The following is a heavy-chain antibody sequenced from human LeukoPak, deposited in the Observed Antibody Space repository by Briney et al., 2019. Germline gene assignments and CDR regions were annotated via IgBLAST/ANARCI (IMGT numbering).Heavy chain of an antibody. CDR1: GFTFSTYW. CDR2: IKPDGSET. J-gene: IGHJ4*02. Sequence: PGRSLRLSCAASGFTFSTYWMTWVRQAPGKGLEWVANIKPDGSETYYVDPVKGRFTISRDNAKSFLYLQMNSLRGEDSAVYYCGGFGYEAAVDLWGQGTLVTVSS. D-gene: IGHD6-13*01. V-gene: IGHV3-7*01. CDR3: GGFGYEAAVDL.